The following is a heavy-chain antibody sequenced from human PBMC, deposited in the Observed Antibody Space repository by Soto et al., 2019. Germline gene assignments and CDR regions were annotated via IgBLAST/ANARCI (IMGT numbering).Heavy chain of an antibody. J-gene: IGHJ4*02. CDR3: ARVLGSWHLFDY. Sequence: PSETLSLTCTVSGGSISSYYWSWIRQPPGKGLEWIGYIYYSGSTNYNPSLKSRVTISVDTSKNQFSLKLSSVTAADTAVYYCARVLGSWHLFDYCGQGTLVTVSS. CDR2: IYYSGST. D-gene: IGHD6-13*01. CDR1: GGSISSYY. V-gene: IGHV4-59*08.